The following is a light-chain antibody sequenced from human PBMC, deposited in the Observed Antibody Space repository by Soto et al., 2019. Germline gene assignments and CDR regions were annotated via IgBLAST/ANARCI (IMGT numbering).Light chain of an antibody. CDR3: QHYDNLPFT. J-gene: IGKJ3*01. CDR1: QDISNY. Sequence: DIQMTQSPSSLSASVGDRVTITCHASQDISNYLNWYQQKPGKAPKLLIYDASNLETGVPSRFSGSGSGTDFTFTISSLQPEDGATYYCQHYDNLPFTFGPGTKVDIK. CDR2: DAS. V-gene: IGKV1-33*01.